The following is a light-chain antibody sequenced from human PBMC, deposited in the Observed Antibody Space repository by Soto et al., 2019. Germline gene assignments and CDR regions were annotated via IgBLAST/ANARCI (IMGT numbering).Light chain of an antibody. V-gene: IGLV2-14*01. J-gene: IGLJ1*01. CDR3: SSYTSSSTSLYV. CDR1: SSDVGGYNF. Sequence: QSVLTQPASVSGSPGQSNTISCTGTSSDVGGYNFVSWYQQHPGKAPKLMIYDVSNRPSGVSNRFSGSKSGNTASLTISGLQAEDEADYYCSSYTSSSTSLYVFGTGTKVTVL. CDR2: DVS.